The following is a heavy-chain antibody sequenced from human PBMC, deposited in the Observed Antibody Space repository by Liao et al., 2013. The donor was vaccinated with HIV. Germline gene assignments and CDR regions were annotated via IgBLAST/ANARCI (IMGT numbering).Heavy chain of an antibody. CDR3: ARGSRLRLGLVDY. Sequence: QVQLQESGPGLVKPSETLSLNCTVSGGSITVSGGSISRSYWSWIRQPAGKGLEWIGRIYTSGSTNYNPSLKSRVTMSVDTSKNQFSLKLSSVTAADTAVYSCARGSRLRLGLVDYWGQGNLVTVSS. D-gene: IGHD3-16*01. V-gene: IGHV4-4*07. J-gene: IGHJ4*02. CDR1: GGSISRSY. CDR2: IYTSGST.